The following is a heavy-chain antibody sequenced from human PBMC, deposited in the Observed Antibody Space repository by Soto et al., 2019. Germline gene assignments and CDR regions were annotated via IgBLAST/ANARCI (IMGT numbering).Heavy chain of an antibody. D-gene: IGHD3-10*01. Sequence: SETLSLTCTVSGGSISSGGYYWSWIRQHPGQGLEWIGYIYYSGSTYYNPSLKSRVTISVDTSKNQFSLKLSSVTAADTALYYWARPSYGSGSYYNVWGQGTLVTVSS. CDR1: GGSISSGGYY. CDR3: ARPSYGSGSYYNV. V-gene: IGHV4-31*03. J-gene: IGHJ4*02. CDR2: IYYSGST.